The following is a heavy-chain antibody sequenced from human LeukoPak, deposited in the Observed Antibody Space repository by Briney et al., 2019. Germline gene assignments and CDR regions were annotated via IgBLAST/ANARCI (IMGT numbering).Heavy chain of an antibody. CDR3: ARGRDGYNLYYFDY. CDR2: IYYSGST. V-gene: IGHV4-59*01. D-gene: IGHD5-24*01. Sequence: SETLSLTCTVSGGSISSYYWSWIRQPPGKGLEWIGYIYYSGSTNYNPSLKSRVTISVGTSKNQFSLKLSSVTAADTAVYYCARGRDGYNLYYFDYWGQGTLVTVSS. CDR1: GGSISSYY. J-gene: IGHJ4*02.